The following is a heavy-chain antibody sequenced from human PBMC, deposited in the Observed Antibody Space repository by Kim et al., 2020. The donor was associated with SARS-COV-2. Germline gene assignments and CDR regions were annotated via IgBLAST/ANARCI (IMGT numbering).Heavy chain of an antibody. J-gene: IGHJ3*02. V-gene: IGHV1-46*01. CDR2: INPSGGST. CDR3: ARDRDYGSGSYYNRRAFDI. Sequence: ASVKVSCKASGYTFTSYYMHWVRQAPGQGLEWMGIINPSGGSTSYAQKFQGRVTMTRDTSTSTVYMELSSLRSEDTAVYYFARDRDYGSGSYYNRRAFDIWGQGTMVTVSS. D-gene: IGHD3-10*01. CDR1: GYTFTSYY.